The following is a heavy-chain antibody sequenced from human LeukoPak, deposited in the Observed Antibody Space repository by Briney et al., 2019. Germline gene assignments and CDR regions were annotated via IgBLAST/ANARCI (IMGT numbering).Heavy chain of an antibody. D-gene: IGHD3-10*01. CDR3: TTAYYGSGSYYPNPDAFDI. V-gene: IGHV3-49*04. J-gene: IGHJ3*02. Sequence: QPGGSLRLSCTASGFTFGDYATSWVRQAPGKGLEWVGFIRSKAYGGTTEYAASVKGRFTISRDDSKSIAYLQMNSLKTEDTAVYYCTTAYYGSGSYYPNPDAFDIWGQGTMVTVSS. CDR1: GFTFGDYA. CDR2: IRSKAYGGTT.